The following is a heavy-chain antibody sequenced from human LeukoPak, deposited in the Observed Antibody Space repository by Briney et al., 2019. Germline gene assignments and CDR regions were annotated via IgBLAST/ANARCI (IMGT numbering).Heavy chain of an antibody. D-gene: IGHD3-16*02. CDR1: GGSFSGYY. J-gene: IGHJ4*02. CDR3: ARVGRYYDYVWRSYRYGYYFDY. CDR2: INHSGST. Sequence: PSETLSLTCAVYGGSFSGYYWSWIRQPPGKGLEWIGEINHSGSTNYNPSLKSRVTISVDTSKNQFSLKLSSVTAADTAVYYCARVGRYYDYVWRSYRYGYYFDYWGQGTLVTVSS. V-gene: IGHV4-34*01.